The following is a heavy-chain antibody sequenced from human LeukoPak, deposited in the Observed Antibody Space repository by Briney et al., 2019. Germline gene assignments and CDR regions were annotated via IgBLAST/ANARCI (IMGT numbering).Heavy chain of an antibody. CDR3: AKDRECHSRSCFFQS. Sequence: PGGSLRLSCASSVFTFCSFAMSSVRQAPGKGPEGVSGICGSGGATFYADSVKGRFTISRDNSKRTLALQINSLRAEDTAVYYCAKDRECHSRSCFFQSWGQGTLVTVSS. D-gene: IGHD3-10*01. V-gene: IGHV3-23*01. CDR1: VFTFCSFA. J-gene: IGHJ4*02. CDR2: ICGSGGAT.